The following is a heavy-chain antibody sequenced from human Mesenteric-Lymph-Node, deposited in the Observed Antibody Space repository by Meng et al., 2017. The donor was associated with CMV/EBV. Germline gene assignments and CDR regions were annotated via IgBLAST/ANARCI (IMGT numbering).Heavy chain of an antibody. J-gene: IGHJ6*02. D-gene: IGHD3-16*01. CDR2: INPNSGGT. CDR1: GYTFTGYY. CDR3: ASMYDYNNYYGMDV. V-gene: IGHV1-2*02. Sequence: ASVKVSCKTSGYTFTGYYMHWVRQAPGQGLEWMGWINPNSGGTNYAQKFQGRVTMTRDTSISTAYMELSRLRSDDTAVYYCASMYDYNNYYGMDVWGQGTTVTVSS.